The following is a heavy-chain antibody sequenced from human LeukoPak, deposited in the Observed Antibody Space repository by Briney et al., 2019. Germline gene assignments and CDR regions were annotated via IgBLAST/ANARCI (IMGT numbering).Heavy chain of an antibody. CDR3: AKGRAGMTRGVCHY. Sequence: GGSLRLSCAASGFTFSSYGMHWVRQAPGKGLEWVAFIRNDGSIRYYADSVKGRFTISRDNSKNTLHLQMSSLRVDDTAVYYCAKGRAGMTRGVCHYWGQGTLVTVSS. D-gene: IGHD3-10*01. CDR2: IRNDGSIR. CDR1: GFTFSSYG. V-gene: IGHV3-30*02. J-gene: IGHJ4*02.